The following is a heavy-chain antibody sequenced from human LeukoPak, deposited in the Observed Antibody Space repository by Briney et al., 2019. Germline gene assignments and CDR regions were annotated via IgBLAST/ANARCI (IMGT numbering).Heavy chain of an antibody. CDR2: MNPISGNT. Sequence: ASVKVSCKASGYTFSSYDINWVRQATGQGLEWMGWMNPISGNTGCAQKFQGRVTITRDNSINTAYMDLTNLRSEDTAVYYCARGQSGRRFLAGYWGQGTLVTVSS. V-gene: IGHV1-8*01. J-gene: IGHJ4*02. CDR3: ARGQSGRRFLAGY. CDR1: GYTFSSYD. D-gene: IGHD3-3*01.